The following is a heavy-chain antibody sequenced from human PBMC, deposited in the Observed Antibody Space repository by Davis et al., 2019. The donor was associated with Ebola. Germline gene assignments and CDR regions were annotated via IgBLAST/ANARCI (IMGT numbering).Heavy chain of an antibody. V-gene: IGHV4-59*01. J-gene: IGHJ6*04. CDR3: ARAPHTYYYDSSGYGTRRYGMDV. CDR2: IYYSGST. Sequence: MPSETLSLTCTVSGGSISSYYWSWIRQTPGKGLEWIGYIYYSGSTNYNPSLKSRVTISVETSKNQFSLKLSSVTAADTAVYYCARAPHTYYYDSSGYGTRRYGMDVWGKGTTVTVSS. CDR1: GGSISSYY. D-gene: IGHD3-22*01.